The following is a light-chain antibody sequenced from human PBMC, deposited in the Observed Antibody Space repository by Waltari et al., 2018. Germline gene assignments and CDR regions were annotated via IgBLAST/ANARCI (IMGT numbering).Light chain of an antibody. CDR2: DAS. CDR1: QDISNY. CDR3: QRYDNLPIFA. J-gene: IGKJ3*01. V-gene: IGKV1-33*01. Sequence: DIQMTQSPSSLSASVGDRVTITCQASQDISNYLNWYQQKPGKAPKLLIHDASKLETGDPSRFSGSQSGTHFTLTISSLQPEDIATYYCQRYDNLPIFAFGPGTKVDVK.